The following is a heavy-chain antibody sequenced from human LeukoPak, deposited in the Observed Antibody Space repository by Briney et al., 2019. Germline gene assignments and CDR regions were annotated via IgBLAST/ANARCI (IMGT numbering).Heavy chain of an antibody. CDR1: GYTFTSYD. D-gene: IGHD2-2*01. V-gene: IGHV1-8*01. CDR3: ARGNRPAAMHGEVDY. J-gene: IGHJ4*02. Sequence: ASVKVSCKASGYTFTSYDINWVRQATGQGLEWTGWMNPNSGNTGYAQKFQGRVTMTRNTSISTAYMELSSLRSEDTAVYYCARGNRPAAMHGEVDYWGQGTLVTVSS. CDR2: MNPNSGNT.